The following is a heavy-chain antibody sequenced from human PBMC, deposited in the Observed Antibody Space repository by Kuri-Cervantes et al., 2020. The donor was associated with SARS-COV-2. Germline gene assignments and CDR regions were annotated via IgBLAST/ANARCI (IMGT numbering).Heavy chain of an antibody. CDR2: ISYDGSNK. J-gene: IGHJ6*03. CDR3: ASLGFDDNLYYYYYMDV. V-gene: IGHV3-30-3*01. CDR1: GFTFSTYA. D-gene: IGHD5-12*01. Sequence: GGSLRLSCAASGFTFSTYAMHWVRQAPGKGLEWVAVISYDGSNKYYADSVKGRFTISRDNSENTLYLQMNSLRAEDTAVYYCASLGFDDNLYYYYYMDVWGKGTTVTVSS.